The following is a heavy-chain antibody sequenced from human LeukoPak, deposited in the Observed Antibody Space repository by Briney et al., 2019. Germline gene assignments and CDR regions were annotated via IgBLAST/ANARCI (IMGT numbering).Heavy chain of an antibody. CDR3: AKAPVTSCRGAFCYPFDY. CDR1: GLSLNNYA. J-gene: IGHJ4*01. V-gene: IGHV3-23*01. D-gene: IGHD2-21*01. Sequence: PGGSLRLSCTASGLSLNNYAMSWVRQVPGKGLEWVPASSSSDDGKWYTESVRGRFTISRDTSKNTVYLQMNSLRVEDAGVYYCAKAPVTSCRGAFCYPFDYWGHGTLVTVSS. CDR2: SSSSDDGK.